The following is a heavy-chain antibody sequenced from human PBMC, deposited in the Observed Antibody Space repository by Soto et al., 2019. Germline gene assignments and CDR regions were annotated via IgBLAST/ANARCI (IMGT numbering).Heavy chain of an antibody. J-gene: IGHJ2*01. D-gene: IGHD3-3*01. V-gene: IGHV3-23*01. CDR3: AKSEGFYDLNWYFDL. Sequence: GGSLRLSCAASGFTFSSYAMSWVRQAPGKGLEWVSAISGSGGSTYYADSVKGRFTISRDNSKNTLYLQMNSLRAEDTAVYYCAKSEGFYDLNWYFDLWGRGTLVTVSS. CDR2: ISGSGGST. CDR1: GFTFSSYA.